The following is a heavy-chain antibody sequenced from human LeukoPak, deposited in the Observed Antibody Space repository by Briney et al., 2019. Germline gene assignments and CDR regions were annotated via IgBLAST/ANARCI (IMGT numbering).Heavy chain of an antibody. V-gene: IGHV3-23*01. Sequence: GGSLRLSCAASGFTFSSYAMSWVRQAPGKGLEWVSAISGSGGSTYYADSVKGRFTISRDNSKNTPYLQMNSLRAEDTAVYYCANLLSNYYDSSGYYRSWGQGTLVTVSS. CDR1: GFTFSSYA. CDR2: ISGSGGST. CDR3: ANLLSNYYDSSGYYRS. D-gene: IGHD3-22*01. J-gene: IGHJ5*02.